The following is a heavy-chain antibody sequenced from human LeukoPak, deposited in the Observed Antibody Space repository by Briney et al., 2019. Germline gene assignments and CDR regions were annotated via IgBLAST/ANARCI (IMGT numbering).Heavy chain of an antibody. CDR2: INSDGSST. Sequence: GGSLRLSCAASGFTFSSYWMHWVRQAPGKGLVWVSRINSDGSSTSYADSVKGRFTISRDNAKNTLYLQMNSLRAEDTAVYYCAREGDSSGYPCDYWGQGTLVTVSS. V-gene: IGHV3-74*01. J-gene: IGHJ4*02. CDR3: AREGDSSGYPCDY. CDR1: GFTFSSYW. D-gene: IGHD3-22*01.